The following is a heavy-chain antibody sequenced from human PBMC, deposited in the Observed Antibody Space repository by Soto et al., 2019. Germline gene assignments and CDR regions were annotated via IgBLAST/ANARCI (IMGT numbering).Heavy chain of an antibody. CDR1: GGSISTYY. CDR2: IYYGGSA. V-gene: IGHV4-59*08. J-gene: IGHJ4*02. D-gene: IGHD2-8*01. CDR3: ARGGHCANGVCSALDY. Sequence: QVQLRESGPGLVKPSETLSLTCTVSGGSISTYYWSWIRQPPGKGLEWIGYIYYGGSAYYNPSLKSRVTISVDTSKKQFSLKLSSVTAADTAVYYCARGGHCANGVCSALDYWGQGTLVTVSS.